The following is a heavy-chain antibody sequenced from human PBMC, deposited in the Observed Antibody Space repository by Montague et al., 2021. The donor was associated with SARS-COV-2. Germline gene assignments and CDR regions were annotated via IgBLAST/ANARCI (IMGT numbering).Heavy chain of an antibody. V-gene: IGHV4-34*01. Sequence: SETLSLTCTVSGGSFSSYYWSWIRQPPGKGLEWIGEINHSGSTNYNPSLKSRVTISVDTSKNQFSLKLGSVTAADTAVYYCARVRYYGSGTSLGMDVWGQGTTVTVSS. CDR3: ARVRYYGSGTSLGMDV. CDR1: GGSFSSYY. J-gene: IGHJ6*02. CDR2: INHSGST. D-gene: IGHD3-10*01.